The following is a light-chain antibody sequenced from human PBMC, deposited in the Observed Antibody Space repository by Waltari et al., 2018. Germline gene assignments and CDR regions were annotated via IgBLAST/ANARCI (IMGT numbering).Light chain of an antibody. J-gene: IGKJ1*01. V-gene: IGKV4-1*01. CDR3: QQYYTSPRP. CDR2: WAY. Sequence: DIVMTQSPDSLAVSLGERATINRKPSQSVLYSSNNRNYLGWYQHKPGQPPKLLIYWAYTRESGVPNRFSGSGSGTDFTLTISSLHAEDVAVYYCQQYYTSPRPFGQGTKVEIK. CDR1: QSVLYSSNNRNY.